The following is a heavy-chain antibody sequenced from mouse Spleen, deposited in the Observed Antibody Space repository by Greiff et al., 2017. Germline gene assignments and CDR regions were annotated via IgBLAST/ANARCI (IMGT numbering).Heavy chain of an antibody. V-gene: IGHV1-82*01. Sequence: VQLVESGPELVKPGASVKISCKASGYAFSSSWMNWVKQRPGKGLEWIGRIYPGDGDTNYNGKFKGKATLTADKSSSTAYMQLSSLTSEDSAVYFCARALVSSMDYWGQGTSVTVSS. CDR2: IYPGDGDT. CDR1: GYAFSSSW. CDR3: ARALVSSMDY. D-gene: IGHD2-10*02. J-gene: IGHJ4*01.